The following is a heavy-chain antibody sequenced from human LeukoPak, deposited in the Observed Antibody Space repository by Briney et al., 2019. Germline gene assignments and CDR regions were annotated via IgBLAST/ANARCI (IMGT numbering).Heavy chain of an antibody. J-gene: IGHJ4*02. CDR1: GFSFSSYA. D-gene: IGHD6-19*01. CDR3: AKDRVYSSGWSEFDY. CDR2: ISGRGGST. Sequence: GGSLRLFCAASGFSFSSYAMSWVRQAPGKGLQWVSAISGRGGSTYYADSVKGRFTISRDNSKNTLYLQMNSLRAEDTALYYCAKDRVYSSGWSEFDYWGQGTLVTVSS. V-gene: IGHV3-23*01.